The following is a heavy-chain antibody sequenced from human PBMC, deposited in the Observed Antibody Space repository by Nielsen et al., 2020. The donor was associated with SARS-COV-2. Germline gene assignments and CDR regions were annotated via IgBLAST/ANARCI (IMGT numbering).Heavy chain of an antibody. CDR1: GFTFDDYA. D-gene: IGHD6-13*01. J-gene: IGHJ6*02. CDR3: ATLGGPGSGGIAAAGMGSYYYYGMDV. V-gene: IGHV3-9*01. Sequence: GGSLRLSCAASGFTFDDYAMHWVRQAPGKGLEWVSGISWNSGSIGYADSVKGRFTISRDNAKNSLYLQMNSLRAEDTALYYCATLGGPGSGGIAAAGMGSYYYYGMDVWGQGTTVTVSS. CDR2: ISWNSGSI.